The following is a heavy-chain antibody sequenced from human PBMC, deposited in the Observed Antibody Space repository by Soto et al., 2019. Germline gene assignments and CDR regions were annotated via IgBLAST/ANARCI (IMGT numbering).Heavy chain of an antibody. J-gene: IGHJ4*02. CDR3: AREFGYYFDY. D-gene: IGHD3-10*01. CDR2: IYHGGNS. V-gene: IGHV4-30-2*01. Sequence: QLQLQESGSGLVKPSQTLSLTCAVSGGSISSGGYSWSWIRQPPGKGLEWIGYIYHGGNSYYHPSLKSRVTISIDSSQNQFSLKLSSVTAADTAVYYCAREFGYYFDYWGQGTLVTVSS. CDR1: GGSISSGGYS.